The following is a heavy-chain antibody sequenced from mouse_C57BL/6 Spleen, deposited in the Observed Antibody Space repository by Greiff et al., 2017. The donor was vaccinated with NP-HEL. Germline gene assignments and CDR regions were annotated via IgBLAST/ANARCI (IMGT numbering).Heavy chain of an antibody. J-gene: IGHJ1*03. Sequence: QVQLQQPGAELVKPGASVKLSCKASGYTFTSYWMQWVKQRPGQGLEWIGEIDPSDSYTNYNQKFKGKATLTVDTSSSTAYMQLSSLPSEDSAVYYCALITTVVAHWYFDVWGTGTTVTVSS. CDR3: ALITTVVAHWYFDV. D-gene: IGHD1-1*01. V-gene: IGHV1-50*01. CDR1: GYTFTSYW. CDR2: IDPSDSYT.